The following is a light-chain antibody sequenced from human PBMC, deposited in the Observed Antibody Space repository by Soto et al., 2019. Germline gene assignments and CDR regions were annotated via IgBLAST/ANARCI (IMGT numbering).Light chain of an antibody. V-gene: IGKV3-15*01. CDR1: QTVGSN. CDR2: TTS. J-gene: IGKJ1*01. CDR3: QQYNTWPRT. Sequence: EIVMTQSPAPLSVSPGERITISCRASQTVGSNLAWYQQTPGQAPRLLIYTTSSRAAGVPARFSGSGSGTEFTITIDSRQSEDFVLYYCQQYNTWPRTFGQGTRVEIK.